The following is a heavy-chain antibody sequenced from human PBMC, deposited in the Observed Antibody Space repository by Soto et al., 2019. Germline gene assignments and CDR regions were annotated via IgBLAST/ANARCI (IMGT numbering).Heavy chain of an antibody. CDR3: ARREGDCRGGSCPYYHD. CDR1: GDSISSYNW. CDR2: VYHSGNT. Sequence: QVHLQESGPRLVKPSETLSLTCDVSGDSISSYNWWTWVRQTPGKGLEWIGEVYHSGNTNYNPSLKSRVTISAAKSTNQFCLSLTSVTDADTDVYYCARREGDCRGGSCPYYHDWGQGTLVTASS. J-gene: IGHJ4*02. D-gene: IGHD2-15*01. V-gene: IGHV4-4*02.